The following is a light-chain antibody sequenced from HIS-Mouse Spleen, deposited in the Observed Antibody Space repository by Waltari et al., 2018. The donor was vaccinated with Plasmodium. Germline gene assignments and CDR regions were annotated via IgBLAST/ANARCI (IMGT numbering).Light chain of an antibody. J-gene: IGLJ3*02. V-gene: IGLV3-10*01. CDR3: YSTDSSGNHRV. Sequence: SYELTQPPSVSVSPGQTARNTCSGDALPQQYTYWYQQKSGQAPVLVIYEESKRPAGIPERFSGSSSGTMATLTISGAQVEDEADYYCYSTDSSGNHRVFGGGTKLTVL. CDR2: EES. CDR1: ALPQQY.